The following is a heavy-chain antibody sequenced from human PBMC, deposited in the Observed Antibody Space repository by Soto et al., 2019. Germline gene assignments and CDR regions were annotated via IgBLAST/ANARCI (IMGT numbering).Heavy chain of an antibody. CDR3: AKDEVDYYDSSGYYPLSYYYYGMDV. CDR2: ISYDGSNK. V-gene: IGHV3-30*18. J-gene: IGHJ6*02. CDR1: GFTFSSYG. Sequence: SLRLSCAASGFTFSSYGMHWVRQAPGKGLEWVAVISYDGSNKYYADSVKGRFTISRDNSKNTLYLQMNSLRAEDTAVYYCAKDEVDYYDSSGYYPLSYYYYGMDVWGQGTTVTVSS. D-gene: IGHD3-22*01.